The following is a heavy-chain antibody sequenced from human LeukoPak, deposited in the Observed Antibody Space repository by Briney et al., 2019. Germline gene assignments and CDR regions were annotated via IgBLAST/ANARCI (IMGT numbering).Heavy chain of an antibody. J-gene: IGHJ3*02. CDR1: GGSISSSSYY. V-gene: IGHV4-39*01. D-gene: IGHD1-7*01. Sequence: PSETLSLTCTVSGGSISSSSYYWGWIRQPPGKGLEWIGSIYYSGSTYYNPSLKSRVTISVDTSKNQFSLKLSSVTAADTAVYYCATPCNWNYVRYAFDIWGQGTMVTVSS. CDR3: ATPCNWNYVRYAFDI. CDR2: IYYSGST.